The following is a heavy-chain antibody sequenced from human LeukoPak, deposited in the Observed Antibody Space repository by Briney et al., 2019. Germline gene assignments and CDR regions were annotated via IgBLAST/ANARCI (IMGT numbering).Heavy chain of an antibody. CDR3: TTIRHLKPEC. CDR1: GFTFSNAR. V-gene: IGHV3-15*01. D-gene: IGHD1-14*01. CDR2: IKRKTDGGTT. J-gene: IGHJ4*02. Sequence: GGSLRLSCAASGFTFSNARMSWPRQAPGKALEWVGRIKRKTDGGTTDYAAPVKGRFTISRDDSKNTLYLQMNSLKTEDTAVYYCTTIRHLKPECWGQGTLVIVCS.